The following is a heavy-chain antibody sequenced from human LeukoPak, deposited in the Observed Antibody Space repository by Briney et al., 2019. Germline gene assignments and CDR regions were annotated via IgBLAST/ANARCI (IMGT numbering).Heavy chain of an antibody. Sequence: PGGSLRLSCAASGFTFSSYGMHWVRQAPGKGLEWVAFIRYDGSNKYYADSVKGRFTISRDNSKNTLYLQMNSLRAEDTAVYYCAKDQFQLLYRTDDAFDIWGQGTMVSVSS. CDR3: AKDQFQLLYRTDDAFDI. V-gene: IGHV3-30*02. CDR2: IRYDGSNK. CDR1: GFTFSSYG. J-gene: IGHJ3*02. D-gene: IGHD2-2*02.